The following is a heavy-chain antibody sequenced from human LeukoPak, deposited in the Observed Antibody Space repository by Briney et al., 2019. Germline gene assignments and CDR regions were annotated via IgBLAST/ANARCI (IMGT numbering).Heavy chain of an antibody. D-gene: IGHD6-13*01. CDR3: ARDAAPTPYSSSWPYGMDV. J-gene: IGHJ6*02. V-gene: IGHV3-30*03. CDR1: GFTFSSYG. CDR2: ISYDGSNK. Sequence: PGGSLRLSCAASGFTFSSYGMHWVRQAPGKGLEWVAVISYDGSNKYYADSVKGRFTISRDNSKNTLYLQMNSLRAEDTAVYYCARDAAPTPYSSSWPYGMDVWGQGTTVTVSS.